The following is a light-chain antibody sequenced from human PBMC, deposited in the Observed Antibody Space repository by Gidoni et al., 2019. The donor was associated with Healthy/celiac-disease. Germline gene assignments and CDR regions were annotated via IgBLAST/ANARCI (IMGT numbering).Light chain of an antibody. Sequence: DIQMTQSPPALSASGGDPVTITCRASQSISNYLNWYQQKPGKAPKLLTSGASSLPSGVPSRFSGSGSGTEFTLTISSLQPEDFATYYCQQSYSTLLTFGGGTKVEI. V-gene: IGKV1-39*01. CDR1: QSISNY. CDR3: QQSYSTLLT. J-gene: IGKJ4*01. CDR2: GAS.